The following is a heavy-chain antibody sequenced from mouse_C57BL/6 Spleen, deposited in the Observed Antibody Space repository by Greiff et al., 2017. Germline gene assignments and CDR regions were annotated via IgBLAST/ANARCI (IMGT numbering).Heavy chain of an antibody. J-gene: IGHJ4*01. CDR3: ERWLLDYSMDY. Sequence: QVQLQQPGAELVKPGASVKLSCKASGYTFTSYWMHWVKQRPGQGLEWIGMIHPNSGSTNYNEKFKSKATLTVDKSSSTAYMQLSSLTSEDSAVYCGERWLLDYSMDYWGQGTSVTVSS. CDR2: IHPNSGST. CDR1: GYTFTSYW. V-gene: IGHV1-64*01. D-gene: IGHD2-3*01.